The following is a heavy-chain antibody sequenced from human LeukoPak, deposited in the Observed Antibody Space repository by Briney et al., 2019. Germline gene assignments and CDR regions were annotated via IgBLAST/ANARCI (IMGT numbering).Heavy chain of an antibody. J-gene: IGHJ3*02. D-gene: IGHD2-15*01. CDR3: ARHLGKCINCSGGSCYDDALDI. CDR1: GGSISSYY. Sequence: SETLSLTCTVSGGSISSYYWNWIRQPPGKGLEWIGYIYYSGSTNYNPSLKSRVTISVDTSKNQFSLKLSSVTAADTAVYYCARHLGKCINCSGGSCYDDALDIWGQGTMVTVSS. V-gene: IGHV4-59*08. CDR2: IYYSGST.